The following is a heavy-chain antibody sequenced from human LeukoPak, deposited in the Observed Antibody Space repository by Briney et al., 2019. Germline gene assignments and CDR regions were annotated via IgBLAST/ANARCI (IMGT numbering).Heavy chain of an antibody. CDR2: IYYSGST. CDR3: ARFSYSRGG. V-gene: IGHV4-39*07. D-gene: IGHD2-15*01. CDR1: GGSISSSSYY. J-gene: IGHJ4*02. Sequence: PSETLSLTCTVSGGSISSSSYYWGWIRQPPGKGLEWIGSIYYSGSTYYNPSLKSRVTISVDTSNNRFSLKLSSVTAADTAVYYCARFSYSRGGWGQGTPVTVSS.